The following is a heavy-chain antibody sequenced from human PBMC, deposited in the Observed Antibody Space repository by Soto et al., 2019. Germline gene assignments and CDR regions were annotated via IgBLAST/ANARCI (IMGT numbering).Heavy chain of an antibody. Sequence: GGSLRLSCAASGFTFSSYAMHWVRQAPGKGLEWVAVISYDGSNKYYADSVKGRFTISRDNSKNTLYLQMNSLRAEDTAVYYCARDGDYYDSSGYYPSYFDYWGQGTLVTVSS. D-gene: IGHD3-22*01. CDR2: ISYDGSNK. V-gene: IGHV3-30-3*01. J-gene: IGHJ4*02. CDR3: ARDGDYYDSSGYYPSYFDY. CDR1: GFTFSSYA.